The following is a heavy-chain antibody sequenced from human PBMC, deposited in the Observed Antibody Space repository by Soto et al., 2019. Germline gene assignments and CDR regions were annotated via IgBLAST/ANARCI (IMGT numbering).Heavy chain of an antibody. Sequence: QVQLVQSGAEVKKPGSSVKVSCKASGGTFSSYAISWVRQAPGQGLEWMGGIIPIFGTANYAQKFQGRVTITADESTSTAYMELSSLRSEDTAVYYCAHLRAIFGVVSREGGYYGMDVWGQGTTVTVSS. CDR1: GGTFSSYA. CDR2: IIPIFGTA. CDR3: AHLRAIFGVVSREGGYYGMDV. V-gene: IGHV1-69*12. J-gene: IGHJ6*02. D-gene: IGHD3-3*01.